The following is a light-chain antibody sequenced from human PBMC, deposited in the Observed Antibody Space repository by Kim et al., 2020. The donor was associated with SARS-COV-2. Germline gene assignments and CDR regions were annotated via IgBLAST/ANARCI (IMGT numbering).Light chain of an antibody. CDR2: SND. V-gene: IGLV1-44*01. CDR1: SSKIERNV. J-gene: IGLJ3*02. Sequence: GQSVIIAGSGGSSKIERNVVNCYQKLPVTAPKLLIYSNDYRPSGVPDRFSGSKSGTSASLAISGLQSEDEADYYCAAWDDSLNGSVFGGGTQLTVL. CDR3: AAWDDSLNGSV.